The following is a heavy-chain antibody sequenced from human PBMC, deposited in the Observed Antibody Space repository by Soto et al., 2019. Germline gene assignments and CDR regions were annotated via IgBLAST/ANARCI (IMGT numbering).Heavy chain of an antibody. CDR1: GYTFTSYG. J-gene: IGHJ4*02. CDR3: ARDRGPVVVVAATRMGFDY. D-gene: IGHD2-15*01. Sequence: ASVKVSCKASGYTFTSYGISWVRQAPGQGLEWMGWISAYNGNTNYAQKLQGRVTMTTDTSTSTAYMELRSLRSDDTAVYYCARDRGPVVVVAATRMGFDYWGQGTLVTSP. CDR2: ISAYNGNT. V-gene: IGHV1-18*01.